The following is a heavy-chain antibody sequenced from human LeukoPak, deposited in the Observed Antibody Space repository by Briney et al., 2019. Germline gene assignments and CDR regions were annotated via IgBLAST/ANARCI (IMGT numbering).Heavy chain of an antibody. CDR2: ISASGGST. CDR1: GFTFSSYA. J-gene: IGHJ4*02. Sequence: GGSLRLSCAASGFTFSSYAMSWVRQAPGKGLEWVSAISASGGSTYYADSVKGRFTISRDNSKNTLYLQMNSLRAEDTAVYYCAKDSRISGSYPGFDYWGQGTLVTVSS. V-gene: IGHV3-23*01. D-gene: IGHD1-26*01. CDR3: AKDSRISGSYPGFDY.